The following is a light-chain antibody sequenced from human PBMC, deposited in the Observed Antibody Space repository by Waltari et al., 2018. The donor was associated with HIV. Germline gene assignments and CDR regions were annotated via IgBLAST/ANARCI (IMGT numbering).Light chain of an antibody. CDR3: QQRSSWPLT. CDR1: QSVRSY. J-gene: IGKJ1*01. Sequence: EIVSTQSPAPLSLSSGERSSLSCWASQSVRSYLAWYQQRPDQAPRLLIYDTSNRATGIPARFSGSGSGTDFTLTISSLEPEDFAVYYCQQRSSWPLTLGQGTNVEFK. V-gene: IGKV3-11*01. CDR2: DTS.